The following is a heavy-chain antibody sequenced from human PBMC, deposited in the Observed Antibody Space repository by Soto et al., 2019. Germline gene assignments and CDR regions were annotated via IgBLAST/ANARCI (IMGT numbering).Heavy chain of an antibody. CDR3: AKEGVGCSSTSCSKYYFDY. D-gene: IGHD2-2*01. J-gene: IGHJ4*02. CDR1: AFTFIRIT. V-gene: IGHV3-23*01. Sequence: GRSLRPSCAASAFTFIRITMSWVSHAQGKGLEWDSAISGSGGSTYYADSVKGRFTISRDNSKNTLYLQMNSLRAEDTAVYYCAKEGVGCSSTSCSKYYFDYWGQGTLVTVSS. CDR2: ISGSGGST.